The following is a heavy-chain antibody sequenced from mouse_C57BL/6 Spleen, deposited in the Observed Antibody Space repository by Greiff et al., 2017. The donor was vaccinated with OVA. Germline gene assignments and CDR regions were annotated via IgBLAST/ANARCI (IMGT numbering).Heavy chain of an antibody. J-gene: IGHJ4*01. CDR2: IDPSDSYT. CDR1: GYTFTSYW. D-gene: IGHD2-5*01. CDR3: ARRNYSNPYYYAMDY. Sequence: VQLQQSGAELVKPGASVKLSCKASGYTFTSYWMQWVKQRPGQGLEWIGEIDPSDSYTNYNQKFKGKATLTVDTSSSTAYMQLSSLTSEDSAVYYCARRNYSNPYYYAMDYWGQGTSVTVSS. V-gene: IGHV1-50*01.